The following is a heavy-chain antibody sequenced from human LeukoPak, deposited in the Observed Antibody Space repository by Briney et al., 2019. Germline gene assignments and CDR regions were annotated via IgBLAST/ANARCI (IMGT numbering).Heavy chain of an antibody. V-gene: IGHV1-2*04. CDR3: AREEGGNYYYMDV. D-gene: IGHD3-16*01. J-gene: IGHJ6*03. CDR1: GYTFTDYY. CDR2: INLYSGGA. Sequence: ASVKVSCKASGYTFTDYYMHWVRQAPGQGLEWMGCINLYSGGAHYAQKFQDWLSMTRDTSINTAYMELSSLRSDGTAVYYCAREEGGNYYYMDVWGKGTTVTVSS.